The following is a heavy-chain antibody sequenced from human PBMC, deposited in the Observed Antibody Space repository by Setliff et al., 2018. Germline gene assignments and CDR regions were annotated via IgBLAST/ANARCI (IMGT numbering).Heavy chain of an antibody. CDR2: ISDRNDYS. CDR3: ARDTSGRDALDV. D-gene: IGHD3-10*01. V-gene: IGHV3-21*04. Sequence: PGGSLRLSCAASGFTFSSYSFSWVRQAPGKGLEWVSFISDRNDYSFYADSVKGRFTISRDNSKNTLYLQMSSLRAEDTAIYYCARDTSGRDALDVWGQGTTVT. J-gene: IGHJ3*01. CDR1: GFTFSSYS.